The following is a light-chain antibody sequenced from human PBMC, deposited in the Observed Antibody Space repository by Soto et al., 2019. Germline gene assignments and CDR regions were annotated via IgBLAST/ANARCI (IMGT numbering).Light chain of an antibody. CDR1: QHISTY. CDR2: GVS. CDR3: QQRTNSPPWT. Sequence: EIVLTQSPATLSLSPGEGASLSCRASQHISTYLAWYQQRPGQVPRLLIYGVSKRAPAIPPRFSGSGSGTDFTLSVSVLETEDFAPYYCQQRTNSPPWTFGQGTRVELK. V-gene: IGKV3-11*01. J-gene: IGKJ1*01.